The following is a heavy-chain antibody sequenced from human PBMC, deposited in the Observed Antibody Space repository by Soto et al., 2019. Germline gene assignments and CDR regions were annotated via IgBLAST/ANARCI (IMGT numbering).Heavy chain of an antibody. D-gene: IGHD2-15*01. Sequence: QVQLVQSGAEVKKPGSSVKVSCKAPGGTFSSYALSWVRQAPGQGLEGMGGIIPIFGTAKYAQKFQGRVTITADESTSTGYMELSSLRSEDTAVYYCARSQGGSSSLDIYYYYYYGMDVWGQGTTVTVSS. V-gene: IGHV1-69*01. CDR1: GGTFSSYA. J-gene: IGHJ6*02. CDR2: IIPIFGTA. CDR3: ARSQGGSSSLDIYYYYYYGMDV.